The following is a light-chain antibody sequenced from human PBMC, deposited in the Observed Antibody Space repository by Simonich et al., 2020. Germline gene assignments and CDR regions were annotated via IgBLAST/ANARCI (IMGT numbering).Light chain of an antibody. J-gene: IGLJ3*02. Sequence: QAVLTQPASLSASPGASASLTCTLRSGINVGTYRIYWYQQKPGSPPQYLLSYNSDSDKQTGPGVPRRFSGSKDASANAWILLISGLQSEDEADYYCMIWHSSASVFGGGTKLTVL. V-gene: IGLV5-45*01. CDR2: YNSDSDK. CDR1: SGINVGTYR. CDR3: MIWHSSASV.